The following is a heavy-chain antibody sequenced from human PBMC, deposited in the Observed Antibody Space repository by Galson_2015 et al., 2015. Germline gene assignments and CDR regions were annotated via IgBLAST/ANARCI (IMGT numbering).Heavy chain of an antibody. CDR2: IYYSGST. V-gene: IGHV4-59*01. Sequence: SETLSLTCTVSGGSISSYYWSWIRQPPGKGLEWIGSIYYSGSTNYNPSLKSRVTISVDTSKNQFSLKLSSVTAADTAVYYCARAGSTYSRYGVHVVTTFDYWGQGTLVTVSS. CDR1: GGSISSYY. CDR3: ARAGSTYSRYGVHVVTTFDY. J-gene: IGHJ4*02. D-gene: IGHD4-17*01.